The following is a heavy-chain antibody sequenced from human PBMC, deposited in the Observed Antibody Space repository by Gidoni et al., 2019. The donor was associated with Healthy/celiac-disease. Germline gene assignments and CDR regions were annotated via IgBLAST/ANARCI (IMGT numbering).Heavy chain of an antibody. CDR1: GFTFSSYE. V-gene: IGHV3-48*03. D-gene: IGHD3-9*01. CDR2: SSSSGSTI. CDR3: ARGVAVLRYFDWLLFEGFDY. J-gene: IGHJ4*02. Sequence: EVQLVESGGGLVQPGGSLRLSCAASGFTFSSYEMNWVRQAPGKGLEWVSYSSSSGSTIYYADSVQGRFTISRDHAKNSLYLQMNRLRAEDTAVYYCARGVAVLRYFDWLLFEGFDYWGQGTLVTVSS.